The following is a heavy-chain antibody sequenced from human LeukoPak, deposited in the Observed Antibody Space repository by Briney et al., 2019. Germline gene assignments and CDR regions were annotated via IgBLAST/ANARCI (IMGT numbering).Heavy chain of an antibody. J-gene: IGHJ2*01. CDR3: TTDHGSGFGSPEVLGYFDL. V-gene: IGHV3-33*01. Sequence: GRSLRLSCAASGFTFSSYGMHWVRQAPGKGLEWVAVIWYDGSNKYYADSVKGRFTISRDNSKNTLYLQMNSLKTEDTAVYYCTTDHGSGFGSPEVLGYFDLWGRGTLVTVSS. D-gene: IGHD3-10*01. CDR2: IWYDGSNK. CDR1: GFTFSSYG.